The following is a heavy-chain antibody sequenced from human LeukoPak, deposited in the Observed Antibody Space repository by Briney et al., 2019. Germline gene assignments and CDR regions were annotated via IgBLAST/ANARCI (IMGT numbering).Heavy chain of an antibody. D-gene: IGHD1-1*01. V-gene: IGHV3-30*18. J-gene: IGHJ4*02. CDR3: AKGDSRWNAHLDY. CDR1: GFTFSSYS. CDR2: ISYDGSKK. Sequence: QPGGSLRLSCAASGFTFSSYSMNWVRQPPGKGLEWVAMISYDGSKKFYADSVKGRFTISRDDSTDTLSLQMNSLRAEDTAIYYCAKGDSRWNAHLDYWGRGIVVTVSS.